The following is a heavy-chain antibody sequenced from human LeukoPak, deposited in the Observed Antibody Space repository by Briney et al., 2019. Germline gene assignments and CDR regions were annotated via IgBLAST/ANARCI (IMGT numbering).Heavy chain of an antibody. CDR2: ISYDGSNK. D-gene: IGHD3-10*01. CDR3: AKDITMVRGVFDAWDY. V-gene: IGHV3-30*18. Sequence: PGRSLRLSCAASGFTFSSYGMHWVRQAPGKGLEWVAVISYDGSNKYYADSVKGRFTISRDNAKNSLYLQMNSLRAEDTALYYCAKDITMVRGVFDAWDYWGQGTLVTVSS. J-gene: IGHJ4*02. CDR1: GFTFSSYG.